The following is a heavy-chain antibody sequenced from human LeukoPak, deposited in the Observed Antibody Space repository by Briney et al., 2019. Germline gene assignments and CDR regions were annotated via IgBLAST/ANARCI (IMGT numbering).Heavy chain of an antibody. J-gene: IGHJ5*02. CDR2: IYYSGSA. CDR1: GGSISSGGNY. Sequence: PSQTLSLTCTVSGGSISSGGNYWSWIRQHPGKGLEWIGYIYYSGSAYYNPSLKSRVTISLDTSKNQFSLKLTSVTAADTAVYYCARDRWFDPWGQGTLVTVSS. CDR3: ARDRWFDP. V-gene: IGHV4-31*03.